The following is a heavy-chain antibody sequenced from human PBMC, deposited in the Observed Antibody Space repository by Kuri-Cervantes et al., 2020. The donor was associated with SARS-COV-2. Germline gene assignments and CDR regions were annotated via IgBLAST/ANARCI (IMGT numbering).Heavy chain of an antibody. J-gene: IGHJ6*03. Sequence: WETLSLTCTASGGPISSSSYYWGWIRQPPGKGLVWIGSIYYSGSTYYNPSLKSRVTISVDTSKNQFSLKLSSVTAADTAVYYCARGRGVTTFYYYYYMDVWGKGTTVTVSS. CDR3: ARGRGVTTFYYYYYMDV. V-gene: IGHV4-39*07. D-gene: IGHD4-17*01. CDR1: GGPISSSSYY. CDR2: IYYSGST.